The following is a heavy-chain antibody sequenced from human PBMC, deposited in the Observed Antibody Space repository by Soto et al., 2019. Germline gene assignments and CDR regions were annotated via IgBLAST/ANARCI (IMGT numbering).Heavy chain of an antibody. V-gene: IGHV3-23*01. J-gene: IGHJ4*02. Sequence: PGGSLRLSCAASGFTFGSYAMSWVRQAPGRGLEWVSAVSGSGDSTYYAESVKGRFTISRDNSKNTLYLQMNSLGAEDTAVYYCAKARGSSTPAPGSYWGQGSLVTVSS. CDR3: AKARGSSTPAPGSY. CDR1: GFTFGSYA. CDR2: VSGSGDST. D-gene: IGHD3-16*01.